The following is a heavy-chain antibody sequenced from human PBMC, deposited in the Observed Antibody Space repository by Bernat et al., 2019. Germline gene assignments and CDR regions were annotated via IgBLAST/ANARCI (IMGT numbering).Heavy chain of an antibody. V-gene: IGHV3-64*04. CDR3: AKVRSQWLVNSWRRAAFDI. J-gene: IGHJ3*02. CDR1: GSTFSRYS. CDR2: IGPTGGT. Sequence: MQVVESGGGLVQPGGSLRLSCSASGSTFSRYSMHWVRQAPGGGLEYVSAIGPTGGTYYADSVKGRFTISRDNSKNTLYLQMNSLRAEDTAVYYCAKVRSQWLVNSWRRAAFDIWGQGTMVTVSS. D-gene: IGHD6-19*01.